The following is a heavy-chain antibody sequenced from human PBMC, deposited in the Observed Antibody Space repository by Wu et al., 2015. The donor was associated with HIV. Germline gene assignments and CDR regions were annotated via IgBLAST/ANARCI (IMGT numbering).Heavy chain of an antibody. CDR2: ISGYNDNT. CDR3: ASRIAVAVEEDAFDI. CDR1: GYTFTSYG. Sequence: QVQLVQSGDELKKPGASVKVSCKASGYTFTSYGISWVRQAPGQGLEWMGWISGYNDNTNYAQKVQGRVTMTTDTSTSTAYMELSSLRSEDTAVYYCASRIAVAVEEDAFDIWGQGTMVTVSS. V-gene: IGHV1-18*01. D-gene: IGHD6-19*01. J-gene: IGHJ3*02.